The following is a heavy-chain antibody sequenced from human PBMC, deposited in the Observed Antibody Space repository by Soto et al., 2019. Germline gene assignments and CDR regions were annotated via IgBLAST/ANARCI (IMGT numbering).Heavy chain of an antibody. CDR2: IYDSENT. J-gene: IGHJ4*02. D-gene: IGHD5-12*01. Sequence: QVQLQESGPGLVKPSQTLSLTCTVSGGSISSGIYYWNWIRQHPGKGLEWIGYIYDSENTYYNPSLKRRVPLSLDTSKNQFSLKLSSVTAADTAVYYCARDGSNREIDQWGQGTLVTVSS. V-gene: IGHV4-31*03. CDR1: GGSISSGIYY. CDR3: ARDGSNREIDQ.